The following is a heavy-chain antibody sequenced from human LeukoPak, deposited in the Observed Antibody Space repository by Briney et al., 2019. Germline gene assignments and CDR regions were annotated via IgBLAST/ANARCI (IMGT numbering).Heavy chain of an antibody. CDR1: GYTFTSYD. J-gene: IGHJ6*02. CDR2: MNPNSGNT. V-gene: IGHV1-8*01. CDR3: ARHPPLSGTLYYYYGMDA. D-gene: IGHD1-14*01. Sequence: ASVKVSCKASGYTFTSYDINWVRQATGQGLEWMGWMNPNSGNTGYAQKSQGRVTMTRNTSISTAYMELSSLRSEDTAVYYCARHPPLSGTLYYYYGMDAWGQGTTVTVSS.